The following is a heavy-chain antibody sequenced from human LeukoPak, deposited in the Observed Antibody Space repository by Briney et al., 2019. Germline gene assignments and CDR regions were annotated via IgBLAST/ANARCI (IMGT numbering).Heavy chain of an antibody. J-gene: IGHJ4*02. Sequence: GALRPPCAAPGFPFRRYWMSWGRPGPGKGVGGGANMPPDGGEKYYVDSVKGRFTVSRDNAKSSLYLQMNSLRAEDTAVYYCARETPYGSLTFDYWGQGTRVTVSS. CDR3: ARETPYGSLTFDY. CDR2: MPPDGGEK. CDR1: GFPFRRYW. D-gene: IGHD3-10*01. V-gene: IGHV3-7*01.